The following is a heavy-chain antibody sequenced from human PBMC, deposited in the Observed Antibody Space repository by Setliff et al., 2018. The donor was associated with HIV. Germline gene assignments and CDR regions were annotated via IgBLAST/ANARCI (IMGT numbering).Heavy chain of an antibody. J-gene: IGHJ4*02. V-gene: IGHV3-48*04. CDR2: VTGTGSGI. CDR3: ARDLWGTYNGYLHY. D-gene: IGHD1-20*01. CDR1: GFTLSSYT. Sequence: GGSLRLSCAASGFTLSSYTMHWVRQAPGKGLEWVSYVTGTGSGIDYADSVKGRFTISRDNAKNSLFLQMNNLTVDDTGLYFCARDLWGTYNGYLHYWGRGTLVTVSS.